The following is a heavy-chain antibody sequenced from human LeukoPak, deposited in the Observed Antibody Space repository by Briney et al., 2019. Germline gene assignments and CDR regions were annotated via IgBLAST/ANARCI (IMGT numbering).Heavy chain of an antibody. CDR2: ISSSSRYI. V-gene: IGHV3-21*01. J-gene: IGHJ4*02. CDR1: GFTFSGYT. D-gene: IGHD1-26*01. CDR3: ARVRQWEPPDY. Sequence: GGSLRLSCAASGFTFSGYTMNWIRQSPGKGLEWVSSISSSSRYIYYADSVKGRFTISRDNAKNSVYLQMNSLRAEDTAVYYCARVRQWEPPDYWGQGTLVTVSS.